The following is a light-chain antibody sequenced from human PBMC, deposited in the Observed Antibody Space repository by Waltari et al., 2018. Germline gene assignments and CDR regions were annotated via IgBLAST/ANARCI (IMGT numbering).Light chain of an antibody. Sequence: SCRASQSVSRTLAWYQQKPGQAPRLLIYDASSRAAGIPDRFSVSGSGTDFSLTISRLEPEDFGVYYCQKYGTLPATFGQGTKVEI. J-gene: IGKJ1*01. CDR2: DAS. CDR1: QSVSRT. CDR3: QKYGTLPAT. V-gene: IGKV3-20*01.